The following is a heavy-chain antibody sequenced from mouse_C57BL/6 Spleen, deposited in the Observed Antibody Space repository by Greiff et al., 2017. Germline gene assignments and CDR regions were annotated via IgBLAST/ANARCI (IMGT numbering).Heavy chain of an antibody. CDR1: GFTFSDYY. D-gene: IGHD4-1*01. CDR2: INYDGSST. V-gene: IGHV5-16*01. Sequence: EVKLVESEGGLVQPGRSMKLSCTASGFTFSDYYMAWVRQVPEKGLEWVANINYDGSSTYYLDSLKSRFIISRDNAKNILYLQISSLKSEDTATYYCARGWDYFDYWGQGTTLTVSS. CDR3: ARGWDYFDY. J-gene: IGHJ2*01.